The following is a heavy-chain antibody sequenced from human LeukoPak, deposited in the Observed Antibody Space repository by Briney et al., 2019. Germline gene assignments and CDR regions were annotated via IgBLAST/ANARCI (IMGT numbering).Heavy chain of an antibody. D-gene: IGHD2-2*01. Sequence: GGSLRLSCAASGFTFSSYAMSWVRQAPGKGLEWVSSISSSGTYLYYADSVKGRFTISRDNAKNSLYLQMSSLRAEDTAVYYCARDLTSTSWEGFDPWGQGTLVTVSS. CDR2: ISSSGTYL. V-gene: IGHV3-21*06. CDR3: ARDLTSTSWEGFDP. CDR1: GFTFSSYA. J-gene: IGHJ5*02.